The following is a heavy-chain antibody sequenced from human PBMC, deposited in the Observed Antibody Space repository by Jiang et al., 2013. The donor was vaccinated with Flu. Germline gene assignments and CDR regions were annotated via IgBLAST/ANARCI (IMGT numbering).Heavy chain of an antibody. CDR1: GYTFTSYY. D-gene: IGHD3-22*01. CDR3: ARGSSGYYYYDY. J-gene: IGHJ4*02. V-gene: IGHV1-46*01. Sequence: SVKVSCKASGYTFTSYYMHWVRQAPGQGLEWMGIINPYGGSTTYAQKFQGSVTMTRDTSTSTVYMELSSLRSEDTAVYYCARGSSGYYYYDYWGQGTLVTVSS. CDR2: INPYGGST.